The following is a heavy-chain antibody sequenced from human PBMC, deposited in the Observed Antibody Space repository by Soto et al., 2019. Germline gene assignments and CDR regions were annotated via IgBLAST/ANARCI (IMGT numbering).Heavy chain of an antibody. V-gene: IGHV4-31*03. J-gene: IGHJ1*01. CDR2: MRHSGST. Sequence: SETLSLTCTVSGESISSADFYWSWIRQHPGKGLEWIGYMRHSGSTFYNPSLRSRLHISVGTSANQFSLRLTSVTAADTAVYYCAGRCPYYFDSRPYVDAYWGQGTPVLVSS. CDR3: AGRCPYYFDSRPYVDAY. D-gene: IGHD3-9*01. CDR1: GESISSADFY.